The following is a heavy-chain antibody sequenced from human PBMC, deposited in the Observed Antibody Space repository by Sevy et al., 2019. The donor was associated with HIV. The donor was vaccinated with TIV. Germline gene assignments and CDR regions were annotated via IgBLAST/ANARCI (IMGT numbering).Heavy chain of an antibody. CDR3: ARYCSGGSCSPLPHFDY. D-gene: IGHD2-15*01. CDR1: GYTFTSYG. V-gene: IGHV1-18*01. J-gene: IGHJ4*02. CDR2: ISAYNGNT. Sequence: ASVKVSCKASGYTFTSYGISWVRQAPGQGLEWMGWISAYNGNTNYAQKLQGRVTMTTDTSTSTAYMELRSLRSDDTAVYYCARYCSGGSCSPLPHFDYWGQGTLVTVSS.